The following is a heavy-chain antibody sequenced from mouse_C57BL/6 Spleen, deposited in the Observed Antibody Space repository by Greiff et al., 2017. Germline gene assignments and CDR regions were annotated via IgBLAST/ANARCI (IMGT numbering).Heavy chain of an antibody. V-gene: IGHV5-17*01. CDR1: GFTFSDYG. CDR2: ISSGSSTI. J-gene: IGHJ4*01. D-gene: IGHD1-1*01. Sequence: EVKLMESGGGLVKPGGSLKLSCAASGFTFSDYGMHWVRQAPEKGLEWVAYISSGSSTIYYADTVKGRFTISRDNAKNTLFLQMTSLRSEDTAMYYCARRDGSSSLAMDYWGQGTSVTVSS. CDR3: ARRDGSSSLAMDY.